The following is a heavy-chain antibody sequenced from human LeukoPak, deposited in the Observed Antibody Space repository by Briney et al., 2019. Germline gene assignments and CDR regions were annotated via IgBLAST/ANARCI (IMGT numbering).Heavy chain of an antibody. CDR3: ATVSQVVPAAIFGFDY. Sequence: PGGSLRLSCAASGFTFSSYAMSWVRQAPGKGLEWVGRIKSKTDGGTTDYAAPVKGRFTISRDDSKNTLYLQMNSLKTEDTAVYYCATVSQVVPAAIFGFDYWGQGTLVTVSS. V-gene: IGHV3-15*01. CDR2: IKSKTDGGTT. J-gene: IGHJ4*02. CDR1: GFTFSSYA. D-gene: IGHD2-2*01.